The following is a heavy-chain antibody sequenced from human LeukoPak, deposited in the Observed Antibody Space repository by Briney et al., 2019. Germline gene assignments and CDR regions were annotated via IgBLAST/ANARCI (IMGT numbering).Heavy chain of an antibody. J-gene: IGHJ4*02. V-gene: IGHV3-23*01. D-gene: IGHD5-18*01. CDR1: GFTFSSYA. CDR3: ARDERGYSYGNYFDY. Sequence: QPGGSLRLSCAASGFTFSSYAMSWVRQAPGKGLEWVSAISGSGGSTYYADSVKGRFTISRDNSKNTLYLQMNSLRAEDTAVYYCARDERGYSYGNYFDYWGQGTLVTVSS. CDR2: ISGSGGST.